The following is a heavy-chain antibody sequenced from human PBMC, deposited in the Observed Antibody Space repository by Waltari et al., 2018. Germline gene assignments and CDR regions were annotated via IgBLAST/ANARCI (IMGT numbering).Heavy chain of an antibody. J-gene: IGHJ3*02. CDR2: INHSGST. V-gene: IGHV4-34*01. CDR1: GGSFSGYY. Sequence: QVQLQQWGAGLLKPSETLSLTCAVYGGSFSGYYWSWIRQPPGKGLEWIGEINHSGSTNYNPSLKRRVTISVDTSKNQVSLKLSSVTAADTAVYYCARLGERITIFGVVITDAFDIWGQGTMVTVSS. CDR3: ARLGERITIFGVVITDAFDI. D-gene: IGHD3-3*01.